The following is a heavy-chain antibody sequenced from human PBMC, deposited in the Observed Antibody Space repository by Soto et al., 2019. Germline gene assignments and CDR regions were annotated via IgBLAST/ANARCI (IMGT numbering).Heavy chain of an antibody. CDR2: ISGSGGST. V-gene: IGHV3-23*01. CDR3: AKSSGVGYSYGTGDYGMDV. J-gene: IGHJ6*02. CDR1: GFTFSSYA. D-gene: IGHD5-18*01. Sequence: GGSLRLSCAASGFTFSSYAMSWVRQAPGKGLEWVSAISGSGGSTYYADSVKGRFTISRDNSKNTLYLQMNSLRAEDTAVYYCAKSSGVGYSYGTGDYGMDVWGQGTTVTVSS.